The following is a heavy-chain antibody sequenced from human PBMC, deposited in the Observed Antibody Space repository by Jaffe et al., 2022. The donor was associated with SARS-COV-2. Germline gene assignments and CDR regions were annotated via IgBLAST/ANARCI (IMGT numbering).Heavy chain of an antibody. CDR3: ARDMGIAAAGNPFDY. Sequence: QVQLVQSGAEVKKPGASVKVSCKASGYTFTSYYMHWVRQAPGQGLEWMGIINPSGGSTSYAQKFQGRVTMTRDTSTSTVYMELSSLRSEDTAVYYCARDMGIAAAGNPFDYWGQGTLVTVSS. V-gene: IGHV1-46*01. J-gene: IGHJ4*02. CDR2: INPSGGST. CDR1: GYTFTSYY. D-gene: IGHD6-13*01.